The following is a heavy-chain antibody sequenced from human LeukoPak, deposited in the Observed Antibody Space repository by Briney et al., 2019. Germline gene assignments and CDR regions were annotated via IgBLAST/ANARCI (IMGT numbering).Heavy chain of an antibody. CDR2: KYYSGDT. V-gene: IGHV4-39*01. CDR1: GGSINSSDRY. Sequence: PSETLSLTCTVSGGSINSSDRYWAWIRQPPGKGLEWIGSKYYSGDTYYSPSLKSRVTISVDTSRNKFALKLNSVTAADTAMYFCARHRLEGDTFDIWGQGTKVTVSS. CDR3: ARHRLEGDTFDI. J-gene: IGHJ3*02. D-gene: IGHD3-3*01.